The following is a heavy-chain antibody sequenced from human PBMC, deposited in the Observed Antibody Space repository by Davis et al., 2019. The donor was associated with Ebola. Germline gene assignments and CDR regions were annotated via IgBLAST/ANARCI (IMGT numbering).Heavy chain of an antibody. CDR2: FDPEDGET. Sequence: ASVKVSCKVSGYTLTELSMHWVRQAPGKGLEWMGGFDPEDGETIYAQKFQGRVTMTEDTSTDTAYMELSSLRSEDTAVYYCATSMYAMIYYGMDVWGQGTTVTVSS. CDR3: ATSMYAMIYYGMDV. CDR1: GYTLTELS. J-gene: IGHJ6*02. V-gene: IGHV1-24*01. D-gene: IGHD2-8*01.